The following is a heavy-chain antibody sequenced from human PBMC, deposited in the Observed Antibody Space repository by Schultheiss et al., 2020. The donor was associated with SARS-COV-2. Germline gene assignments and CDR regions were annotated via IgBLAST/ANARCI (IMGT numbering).Heavy chain of an antibody. D-gene: IGHD2/OR15-2a*01. Sequence: SETLSLTCAVSGGSISSSNWWSWVRQPPGKGLEWIGYIYYSGSTNYNPSLKSRVTISVDTSKNQFSLKLSSVTAADTAVYYCARNKPYYYGMDVWGQGTTVTVSS. J-gene: IGHJ6*02. V-gene: IGHV4-4*02. CDR3: ARNKPYYYGMDV. CDR1: GGSISSSNW. CDR2: IYYSGST.